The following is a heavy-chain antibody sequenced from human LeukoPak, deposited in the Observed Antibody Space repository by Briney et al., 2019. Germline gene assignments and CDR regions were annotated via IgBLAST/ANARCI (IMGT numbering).Heavy chain of an antibody. J-gene: IGHJ4*02. CDR3: AKDLYGHRSGWYPG. CDR1: GFTFSSYG. Sequence: PGRSLRLSCAASGFTFSSYGMHWVRQAPGKGLEWVAVISYDGSNKYYADSVKGRFTISRDNSKNTLYLQMNRLRAEDTAVYYCAKDLYGHRSGWYPGWGQGTLVTVSS. D-gene: IGHD6-19*01. CDR2: ISYDGSNK. V-gene: IGHV3-30*18.